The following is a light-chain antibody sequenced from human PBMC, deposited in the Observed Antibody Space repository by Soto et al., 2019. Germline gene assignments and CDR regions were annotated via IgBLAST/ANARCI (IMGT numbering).Light chain of an antibody. J-gene: IGKJ5*01. Sequence: IVLTQSPGTLSLSPGERATLSCRASESVASSYLAWYQQKPGQAPRLLIYGASSRATGIPDRFSGGGSGTDFTLTISSLQSEDFAVYYCQQYNNWPPITFGQGTRLEIK. CDR3: QQYNNWPPIT. CDR1: ESVASSY. CDR2: GAS. V-gene: IGKV3-20*01.